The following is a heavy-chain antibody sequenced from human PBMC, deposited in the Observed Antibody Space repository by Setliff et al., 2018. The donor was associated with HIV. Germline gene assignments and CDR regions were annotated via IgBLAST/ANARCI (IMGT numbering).Heavy chain of an antibody. D-gene: IGHD2-2*01. CDR2: INHSGST. Sequence: SETLSLTCTVSGGSMSSYFWSWIRQSPGKGLEWIGEINHSGSTNYNPSLKSRVTISVDTSKNQFSLKLSSVTAADTAVYYCARGRRSTSSYYYYYYMDVWGKGTTVTVSS. V-gene: IGHV4-59*01. CDR3: ARGRRSTSSYYYYYYMDV. J-gene: IGHJ6*03. CDR1: GGSMSSYF.